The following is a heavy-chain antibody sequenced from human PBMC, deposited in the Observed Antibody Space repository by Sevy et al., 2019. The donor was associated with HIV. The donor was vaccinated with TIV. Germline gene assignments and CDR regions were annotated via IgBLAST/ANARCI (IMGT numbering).Heavy chain of an antibody. CDR2: IQFDGSSQ. CDR1: GFTFSYSG. Sequence: GSLRLSCAASGFTFSYSGMHWVRQAPGKGLESLTFIQFDGSSQYYADSVKDRFTILRDNSKNTLYLQMNSLRGDDTAVYYCAKNTAAVGVGGFDYWCQGALVTVSS. CDR3: AKNTAAVGVGGFDY. J-gene: IGHJ4*02. D-gene: IGHD2-8*01. V-gene: IGHV3-30*02.